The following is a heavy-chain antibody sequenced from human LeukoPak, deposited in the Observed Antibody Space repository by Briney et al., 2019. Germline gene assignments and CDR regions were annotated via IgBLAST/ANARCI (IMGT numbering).Heavy chain of an antibody. V-gene: IGHV4-31*03. Sequence: SETLSLTCTVSGGSISSGGYYWSWIRQHPGKGLEWIGYIYYSGSTYYNPSLKSRVTISVDTSKNQFSLKLSSVTAADTAVYYCASVDYYDSSGYYYWGQGTLVTVSS. CDR3: ASVDYYDSSGYYY. D-gene: IGHD3-22*01. CDR1: GGSISSGGYY. J-gene: IGHJ4*02. CDR2: IYYSGST.